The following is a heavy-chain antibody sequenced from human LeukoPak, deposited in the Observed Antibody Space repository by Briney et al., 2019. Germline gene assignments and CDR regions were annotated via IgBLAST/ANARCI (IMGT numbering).Heavy chain of an antibody. CDR3: ATSPYDNTGYYSY. Sequence: SVKVSCKASGGTFRSYAIAWVRQAPGQGLEWMGRIIPIFDKATYAQKFQGRATITADESTSTAYMELSSLTSEDTAVYCCATSPYDNTGYYSYWGQGSLVTVSS. CDR2: IIPIFDKA. J-gene: IGHJ4*02. V-gene: IGHV1-69*13. D-gene: IGHD3-22*01. CDR1: GGTFRSYA.